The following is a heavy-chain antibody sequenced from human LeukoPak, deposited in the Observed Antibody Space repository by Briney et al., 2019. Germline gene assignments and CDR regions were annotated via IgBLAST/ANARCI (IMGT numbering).Heavy chain of an antibody. Sequence: PGGSLRLSCAASGFTFSSYSMNWVRQAPGKGLEWVSSISSSSSSYIYYADSVKGRFTISRDNSKNTLYLQMNSLRAEDTAVYYCAKLKWQQLVPSGSGFQHWGQGTLVTVSS. CDR1: GFTFSSYS. J-gene: IGHJ1*01. CDR2: ISSSSSSYI. D-gene: IGHD6-13*01. V-gene: IGHV3-21*04. CDR3: AKLKWQQLVPSGSGFQH.